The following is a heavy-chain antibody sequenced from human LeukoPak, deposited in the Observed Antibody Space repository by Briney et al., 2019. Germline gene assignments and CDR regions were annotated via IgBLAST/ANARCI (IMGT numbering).Heavy chain of an antibody. CDR2: IYYSGST. J-gene: IGHJ4*02. D-gene: IGHD3-3*01. Sequence: PSETLSLTCTVSGGSISSGGYYWSWIRQHPGKGLEWIGYIYYSGSTYYNPPLKSRVTISVDTSKNQFSLKLSSVTTADTAVYYCARAQSGYYADYWGQGTLVTVSS. CDR3: ARAQSGYYADY. V-gene: IGHV4-31*03. CDR1: GGSISSGGYY.